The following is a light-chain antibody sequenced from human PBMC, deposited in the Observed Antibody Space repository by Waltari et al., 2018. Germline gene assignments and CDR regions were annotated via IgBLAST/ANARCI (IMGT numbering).Light chain of an antibody. CDR3: SSYTRSSTFL. J-gene: IGLJ3*02. CDR1: SSDVGDYNY. CDR2: DVN. V-gene: IGLV2-14*01. Sequence: QSALTQPASVSASPGQSISISCTETSSDVGDYNYVSWYQQHPGKAHKLIIYDVNKRPSGVSNRFSASKSGNTASLTISGLQPEDEADYYCSSYTRSSTFLFGGGTKLTVL.